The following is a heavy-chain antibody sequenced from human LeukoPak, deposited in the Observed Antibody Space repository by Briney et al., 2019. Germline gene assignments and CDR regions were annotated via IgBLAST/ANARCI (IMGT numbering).Heavy chain of an antibody. Sequence: SETLSLTCTVSGGSISSYYWSWIRQPAGKGLEWIGRIYTSGSTNYNPSLKSRVTISVDTSKNQFSLKLSSVTAADTAVYYCARACSSTSCYARAFDIWGQGTMVTVSS. J-gene: IGHJ3*02. V-gene: IGHV4-4*07. CDR2: IYTSGST. D-gene: IGHD2-2*01. CDR3: ARACSSTSCYARAFDI. CDR1: GGSISSYY.